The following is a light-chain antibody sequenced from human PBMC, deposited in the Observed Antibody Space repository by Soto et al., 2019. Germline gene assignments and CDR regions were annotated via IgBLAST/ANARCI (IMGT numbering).Light chain of an antibody. CDR2: GAS. J-gene: IGKJ3*01. V-gene: IGKV3-20*01. CDR3: QQSLTNPFT. CDR1: QSVSSSY. Sequence: EIVLTQSPGTLSLSPGERATLSCRASQSVSSSYLAWYQQKPGQAPRLLIYGASSRATGIPDRFSGSGSGTDFTLTISSLQPEDFATYFCQQSLTNPFTFGPGTTVHVK.